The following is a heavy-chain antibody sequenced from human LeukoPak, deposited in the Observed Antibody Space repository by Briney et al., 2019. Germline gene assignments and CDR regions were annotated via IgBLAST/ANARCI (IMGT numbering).Heavy chain of an antibody. CDR1: GFTFSSYA. V-gene: IGHV3-30-3*01. D-gene: IGHD2-2*01. Sequence: SGGSLRLSCAASGFTFSSYAMSWVRQAPGKGLEWVAVISYHGIDKYYADSVKGRFTISRDNSKNALYLQMNSLRPEDTAVYYCARAGEDVVLGPAPVGGSPYNWFDPWGQGTLVTVSS. CDR3: ARAGEDVVLGPAPVGGSPYNWFDP. CDR2: ISYHGIDK. J-gene: IGHJ5*02.